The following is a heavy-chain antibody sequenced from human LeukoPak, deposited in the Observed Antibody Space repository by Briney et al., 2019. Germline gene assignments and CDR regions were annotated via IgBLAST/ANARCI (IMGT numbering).Heavy chain of an antibody. CDR1: GGSISSYY. D-gene: IGHD4-17*01. V-gene: IGHV4-59*12. Sequence: PSETLSLTCTVSGGSISSYYWTWIRQPPGKGLEWIGYIYYSGSTNYNPSLKSRVTISVDRSKNQFSLKLTSVTAADTAVYYCARGSPYGDYEDYLDYWGQGTLVTVSS. CDR3: ARGSPYGDYEDYLDY. J-gene: IGHJ4*02. CDR2: IYYSGST.